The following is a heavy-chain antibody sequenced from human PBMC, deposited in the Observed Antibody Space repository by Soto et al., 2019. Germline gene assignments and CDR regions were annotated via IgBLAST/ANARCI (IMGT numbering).Heavy chain of an antibody. J-gene: IGHJ5*02. CDR2: IYWDDDK. Sequence: SGPTLVNPTQTLTLTCTFSGFSLSTSGVGVGWIRQPPGKALEWLALIYWDDDKRYSPSLKSRLTITKDTSKNQVVLTMTNMDPVDTATYYCALRRSTYYYDSTFDPWGQGTLVTVSS. CDR3: ALRRSTYYYDSTFDP. D-gene: IGHD3-22*01. V-gene: IGHV2-5*02. CDR1: GFSLSTSGVG.